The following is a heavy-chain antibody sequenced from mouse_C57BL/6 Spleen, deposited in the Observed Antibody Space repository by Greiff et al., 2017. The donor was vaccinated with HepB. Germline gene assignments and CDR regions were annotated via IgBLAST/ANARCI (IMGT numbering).Heavy chain of an antibody. Sequence: QVQLQQPGAELVRPGSSVKLSCKASGYTFTSYWMDWVKQRPGQGLEWIGNIYPSDSETHYNQKFKDKATLTVDKSSSTAYMQLSSLTSEDSAVYYCARDYGSSYGYYFDDWGQGTTLTVSS. J-gene: IGHJ2*01. D-gene: IGHD1-1*01. CDR2: IYPSDSET. CDR1: GYTFTSYW. CDR3: ARDYGSSYGYYFDD. V-gene: IGHV1-61*01.